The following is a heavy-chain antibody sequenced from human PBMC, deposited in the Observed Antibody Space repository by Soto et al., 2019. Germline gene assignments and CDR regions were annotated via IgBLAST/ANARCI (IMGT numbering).Heavy chain of an antibody. V-gene: IGHV1-18*01. CDR3: ARERKWESLPY. CDR2: VSASNPNT. Sequence: QVQLVQSGAEVKKPGASVKVSCEAYGYTFRNYGITGVRQAPGQGLEWMGWVSASNPNTNYAQKFQERVTITTHTSTSTAYTDLRSLRSGDTAIYFCARERKWESLPYWGQGTVVTVPS. D-gene: IGHD1-26*01. CDR1: GYTFRNYG. J-gene: IGHJ4*02.